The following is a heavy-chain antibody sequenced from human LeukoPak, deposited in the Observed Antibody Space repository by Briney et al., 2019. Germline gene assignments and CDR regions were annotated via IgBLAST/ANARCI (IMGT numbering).Heavy chain of an antibody. CDR1: GFTFSNYA. J-gene: IGHJ4*02. CDR2: ITGRGGTT. CDR3: AKTRTTYDFWSEYYSDF. Sequence: GGSLRLSCAASGFTFSNYAMNWVRQAPGKGLEWVSGITGRGGTTYYAVSVKGRFTISRDNSKNTLYLQMNSLRAEDTAVYFCAKTRTTYDFWSEYYSDFWGQGTLVTVSS. V-gene: IGHV3-23*01. D-gene: IGHD3-3*01.